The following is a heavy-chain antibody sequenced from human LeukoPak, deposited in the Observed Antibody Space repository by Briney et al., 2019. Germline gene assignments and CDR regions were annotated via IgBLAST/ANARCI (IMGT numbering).Heavy chain of an antibody. J-gene: IGHJ4*02. CDR1: GFTFSSYW. CDR2: IKQDGSEN. CDR3: ARDWGPYDDDDY. D-gene: IGHD3-3*01. V-gene: IGHV3-7*01. Sequence: GGSLRLSCAASGFTFSSYWMSWVRQAPGKGLEWVANIKQDGSENYYVDSVKGRFTISRDNAKNSLYLQMNSLRAEDTALYYCARDWGPYDDDDYWGQGTLVTVSS.